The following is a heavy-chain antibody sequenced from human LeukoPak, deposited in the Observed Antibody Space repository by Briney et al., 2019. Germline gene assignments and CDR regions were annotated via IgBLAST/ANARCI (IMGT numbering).Heavy chain of an antibody. V-gene: IGHV4-31*03. Sequence: PSETLSLTCTVSGGSISSGSYHWSWIRQHPGKGLEWIGYIYYSGSTYYNSSLKSGVTISVDTSKNQFSLKLSSVTAADTAVYYCARCHYGSGTYAHGFDIWGQGTMVTVSS. CDR1: GGSISSGSYH. J-gene: IGHJ3*02. CDR2: IYYSGST. CDR3: ARCHYGSGTYAHGFDI. D-gene: IGHD3-10*01.